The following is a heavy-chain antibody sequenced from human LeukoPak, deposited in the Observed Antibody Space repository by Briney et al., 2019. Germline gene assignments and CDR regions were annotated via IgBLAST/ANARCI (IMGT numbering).Heavy chain of an antibody. J-gene: IGHJ4*02. D-gene: IGHD5-12*01. CDR2: FDPEDGET. CDR1: GYTLTELS. CDR3: ATFGATIVGFDY. V-gene: IGHV1-24*01. Sequence: VASVKVSCKFSGYTLTELSMHWVRQAPGKGLEWMGGFDPEDGETIYAQKFQGRVTMTEDTSTDTAYMELSSLRSEDTAVYYCATFGATIVGFDYWGQGTLVTVSS.